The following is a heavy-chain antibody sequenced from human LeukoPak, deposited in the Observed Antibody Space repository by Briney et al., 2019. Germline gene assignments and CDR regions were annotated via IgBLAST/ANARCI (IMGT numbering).Heavy chain of an antibody. J-gene: IGHJ4*02. CDR1: GGTFSSYA. CDR2: IIPILGIA. Sequence: ASVKVSCKASGGTFSSYAISWVRQAPGQGLEWMGRIIPILGIANYAQKFQGRVTITADKSTSAAYMELRSLRSDDTAVYYCARIGSSWSALDYWGQGTLVTVSS. D-gene: IGHD6-13*01. CDR3: ARIGSSWSALDY. V-gene: IGHV1-69*04.